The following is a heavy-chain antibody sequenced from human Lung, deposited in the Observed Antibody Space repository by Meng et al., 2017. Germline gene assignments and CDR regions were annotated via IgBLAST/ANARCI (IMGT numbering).Heavy chain of an antibody. CDR3: AGYSGRFSIHFDY. V-gene: IGHV4-4*02. CDR1: GGSFRSSHW. D-gene: IGHD1-26*01. CDR2: FSYTGST. Sequence: VQLLESGPVPVKPSGTRSLSCAVSGGSFRSSHWWTWVRQPPGKGLQWIGEFSYTGSTNYNPSLESRLSMSIAEAKNHISLTLTSVTAADTAVYYCAGYSGRFSIHFDYWGQGALVTVSS. J-gene: IGHJ4*02.